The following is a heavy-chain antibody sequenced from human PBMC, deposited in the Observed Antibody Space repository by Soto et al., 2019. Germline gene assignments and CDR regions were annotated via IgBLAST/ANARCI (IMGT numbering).Heavy chain of an antibody. CDR1: GGSISSGDYY. CDR2: IYYSGST. Sequence: SETLSLTCTVSGGSISSGDYYWSWIRQPPGKGLEWIGYIYYSGSTYYNPSLKSRVTISVDTSKNQFSLKLSSVTAADTAVYYCARDGYYDSSGYAQVDYWGPVTLVTVSS. V-gene: IGHV4-30-4*01. J-gene: IGHJ4*02. D-gene: IGHD3-22*01. CDR3: ARDGYYDSSGYAQVDY.